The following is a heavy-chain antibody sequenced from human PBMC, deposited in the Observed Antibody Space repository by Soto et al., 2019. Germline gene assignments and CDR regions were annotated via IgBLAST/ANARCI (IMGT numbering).Heavy chain of an antibody. CDR2: IYYSGST. D-gene: IGHD4-17*01. V-gene: IGHV4-39*01. CDR1: GGSISSSSYY. Sequence: SETLSLTCTVSGGSISSSSYYWGWIRQPPGKGLEWIGSIYYSGSTYYNPSLKSRVTISVDTSKNQFSLKLSSVTAADTAVYYCARQGGDYTFDAFDIWGQGTMVTVSS. J-gene: IGHJ3*02. CDR3: ARQGGDYTFDAFDI.